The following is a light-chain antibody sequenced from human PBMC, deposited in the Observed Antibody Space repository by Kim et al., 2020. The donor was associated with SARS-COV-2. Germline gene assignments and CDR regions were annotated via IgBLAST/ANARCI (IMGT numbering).Light chain of an antibody. J-gene: IGLJ3*02. V-gene: IGLV3-9*01. CDR2: RDR. CDR3: QVWDSSSGWV. Sequence: VALGQTPRITCGGNNIGSKGVHWYQQKPGQAPVLVIYRDRNRPSGIPERFSGSYSVNTATLTISRAQAGDEADYYCQVWDSSSGWVFGGGTQLTVL. CDR1: NIGSKG.